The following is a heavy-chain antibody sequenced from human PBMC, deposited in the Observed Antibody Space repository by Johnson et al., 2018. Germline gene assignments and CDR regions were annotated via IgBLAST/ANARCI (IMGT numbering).Heavy chain of an antibody. J-gene: IGHJ6*04. Sequence: VQLQESGGGLVQPGGSLRLSCAASGFTFSSFWMHWVRQAPGKGLVWVSRITSDGSTTTYADPVKGRFTVSGDNAKNTLYLQMNSLRAEDTAVYYCARAAKYSYGLVWGKGTTVTVSS. CDR2: ITSDGSTT. V-gene: IGHV3-74*01. CDR3: ARAAKYSYGLV. D-gene: IGHD5-18*01. CDR1: GFTFSSFW.